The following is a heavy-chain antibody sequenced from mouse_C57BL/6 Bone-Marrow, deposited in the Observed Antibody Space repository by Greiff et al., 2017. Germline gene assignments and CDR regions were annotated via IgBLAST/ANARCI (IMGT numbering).Heavy chain of an antibody. D-gene: IGHD2-2*01. CDR3: ARHPSIYYGYDWYFDV. Sequence: VESGGDLVKPGGSLKLSCAASGFTFSSYGMSWVRQTPDKRLEWVATISSGGSYTYYPDSVKGRFTISRDNAKNTLYLQMSSLKSEDTAMYYCARHPSIYYGYDWYFDVWGTGTTVTVSS. J-gene: IGHJ1*03. CDR2: ISSGGSYT. V-gene: IGHV5-6*01. CDR1: GFTFSSYG.